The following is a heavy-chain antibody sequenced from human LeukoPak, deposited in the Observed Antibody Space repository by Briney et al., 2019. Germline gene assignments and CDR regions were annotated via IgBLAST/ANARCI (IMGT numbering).Heavy chain of an antibody. J-gene: IGHJ4*02. CDR1: GFTFDDYA. D-gene: IGHD5-24*01. Sequence: SLRLSCAASGFTFDDYAMHWVRQAPGKGLEWVSGISWNSGNKGYADSVKGRFTISRDNAKNSLFLQMNSLRAEDMALYYCAKGGGMGWLQQYYFDYWGQGTLVTVSS. CDR3: AKGGGMGWLQQYYFDY. CDR2: ISWNSGNK. V-gene: IGHV3-9*03.